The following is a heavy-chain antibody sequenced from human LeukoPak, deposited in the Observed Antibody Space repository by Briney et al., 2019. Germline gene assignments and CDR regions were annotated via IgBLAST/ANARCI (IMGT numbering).Heavy chain of an antibody. CDR1: GYTFTSYG. Sequence: ASVKVSCKASGYTFTSYGISWVRQAPGQGLEWMGWISAYNGNTNYAQKLQGRATMTTDTSTSTAYMELRSLRSDDTAVYYCARDLEYYYDSSGYYDHYYYYMDVWGKGTTVTVSS. CDR3: ARDLEYYYDSSGYYDHYYYYMDV. CDR2: ISAYNGNT. D-gene: IGHD3-22*01. V-gene: IGHV1-18*01. J-gene: IGHJ6*03.